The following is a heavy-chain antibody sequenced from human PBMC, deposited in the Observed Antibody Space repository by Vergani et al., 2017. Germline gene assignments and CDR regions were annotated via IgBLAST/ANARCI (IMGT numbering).Heavy chain of an antibody. D-gene: IGHD3-22*01. CDR1: GGTFSSYT. CDR2: IIPILGIA. J-gene: IGHJ4*02. Sequence: QVQLVQSGAEVKKPGSSVKVSCKASGGTFSSYTISWVRQAPGQGLEWMGRIIPILGIANYAQKFQGRVTITADKSTSTAYMELSSLRSEDTAVYYCASVRSGYYDSSGYYYLRYWGQGTLVTVSS. V-gene: IGHV1-69*02. CDR3: ASVRSGYYDSSGYYYLRY.